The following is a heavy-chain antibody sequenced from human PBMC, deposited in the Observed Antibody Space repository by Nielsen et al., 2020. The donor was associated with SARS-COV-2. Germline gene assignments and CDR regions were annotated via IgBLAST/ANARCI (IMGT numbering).Heavy chain of an antibody. J-gene: IGHJ4*02. Sequence: ASVKVSCKASGYIFTSYGISWVRKAPGQGLEWMGWISPYTNERKYLQKFKGRLTMTTETSTTTAYMELSSLRSEDTAVYYCARHLRGYIDYWGQGTLVTVSS. CDR2: ISPYTNER. V-gene: IGHV1-18*01. CDR3: ARHLRGYIDY. CDR1: GYIFTSYG.